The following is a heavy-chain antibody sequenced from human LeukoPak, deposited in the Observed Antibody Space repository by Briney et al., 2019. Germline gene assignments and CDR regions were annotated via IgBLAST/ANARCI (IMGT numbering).Heavy chain of an antibody. D-gene: IGHD2-15*01. CDR1: GFTLSSYE. J-gene: IGHJ2*01. V-gene: IGHV3-48*03. Sequence: QPGGSLRLSCAASGFTLSSYEMNWVRQAPGKGLEWVSYISSSGSNIYYAASVKGRFTLSRDNAKNSLYLQMNSLRAEDTAVYYCARRTYCSGGSCYANHNWYFDLWGRGTLVTVSS. CDR2: ISSSGSNI. CDR3: ARRTYCSGGSCYANHNWYFDL.